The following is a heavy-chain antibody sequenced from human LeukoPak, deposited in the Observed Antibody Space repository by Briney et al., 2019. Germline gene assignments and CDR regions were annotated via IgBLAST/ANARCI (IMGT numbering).Heavy chain of an antibody. D-gene: IGHD2-2*01. Sequence: SETLSLTCTVSGGSISSGDYYWSWIRQPPGKGLEWIGYIYYSGSTYYNPSLKSRVTISVDTSKNQFSLKLSSVTAADTAVYYCARDRVVPAAQLYYYYMDVWGKGTTVTVSS. J-gene: IGHJ6*03. CDR1: GGSISSGDYY. CDR3: ARDRVVPAAQLYYYYMDV. V-gene: IGHV4-30-4*08. CDR2: IYYSGST.